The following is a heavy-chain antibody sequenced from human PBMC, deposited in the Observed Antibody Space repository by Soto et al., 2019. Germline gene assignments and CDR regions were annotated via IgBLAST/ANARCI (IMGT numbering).Heavy chain of an antibody. V-gene: IGHV3-23*01. Sequence: GVSLRLSCAGSGFTFSSYAMTWVRQAPGKGLEWVSAISGIGGSTYYADSVRGRFTISRDNSKNTLYLQMSSLRAEDTAVYYCAKHPNYYYYNYIDVWGKGTTATVSS. J-gene: IGHJ6*03. CDR3: AKHPNYYYYNYIDV. CDR1: GFTFSSYA. CDR2: ISGIGGST.